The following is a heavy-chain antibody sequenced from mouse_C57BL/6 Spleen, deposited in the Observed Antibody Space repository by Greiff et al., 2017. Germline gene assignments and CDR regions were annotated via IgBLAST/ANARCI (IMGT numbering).Heavy chain of an antibody. CDR1: GYTFTSYW. J-gene: IGHJ2*01. D-gene: IGHD4-1*02. CDR3: ARPPSTGTRGFDY. V-gene: IGHV1-61*01. Sequence: QVQLQQPGAELVRPGSSVKLSCKASGYTFTSYWMDWVKQRPGQGLEWIGNIYPSDSETHYNQKFKDKATLTVDKSSSTAYMQLSSLTSEDSAVYYCARPPSTGTRGFDYWGQGTTLTVSS. CDR2: IYPSDSET.